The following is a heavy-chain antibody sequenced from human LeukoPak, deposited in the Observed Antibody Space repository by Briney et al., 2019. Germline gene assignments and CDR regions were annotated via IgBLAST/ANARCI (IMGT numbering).Heavy chain of an antibody. V-gene: IGHV3-7*01. D-gene: IGHD4-17*01. CDR2: IKQDGGEK. J-gene: IGHJ4*02. CDR1: GFPFSSYW. CDR3: ARDRTVTTNPYYFDY. Sequence: GGSLRLSCAASGFPFSSYWMSWVRQAPGKGLEWVANIKQDGGEKFYVDSVKGRFTISRDNAKSTLYLQMNSLRAEDTAVYYCARDRTVTTNPYYFDYWGQGSLVAVSS.